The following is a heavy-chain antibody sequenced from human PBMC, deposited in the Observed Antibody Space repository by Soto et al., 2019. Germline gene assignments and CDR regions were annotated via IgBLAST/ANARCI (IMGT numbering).Heavy chain of an antibody. CDR3: AKGMGSRAAAWAFDI. V-gene: IGHV3-23*01. Sequence: GGSLRLSCAASGFTFSSYAMSWVRQAPGKGLEWVSAISGSGGRTYYADSVKGRFTISRDNSKNKLYLQMNSLRAEDTAVYYCAKGMGSRAAAWAFDIWGQGTMVTVSS. J-gene: IGHJ3*02. CDR1: GFTFSSYA. D-gene: IGHD6-25*01. CDR2: ISGSGGRT.